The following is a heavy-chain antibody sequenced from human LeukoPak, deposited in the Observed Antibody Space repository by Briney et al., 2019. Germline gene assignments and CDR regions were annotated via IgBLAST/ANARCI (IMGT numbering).Heavy chain of an antibody. CDR3: AKEVYGEYGGLDY. D-gene: IGHD4-17*01. V-gene: IGHV3-23*01. CDR2: IRGSDGST. Sequence: GGSLRLSCAASGFTFSTYAMSWVRQAPGKGLEWVSSIRGSDGSTYYADSVKGRFAISRDNSKNTLYLQMNSLRAEDTAVYYCAKEVYGEYGGLDYWGQGTLVTVSS. J-gene: IGHJ4*02. CDR1: GFTFSTYA.